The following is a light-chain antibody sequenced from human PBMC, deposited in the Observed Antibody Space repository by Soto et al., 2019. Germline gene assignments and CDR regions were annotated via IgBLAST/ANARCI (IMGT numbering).Light chain of an antibody. CDR2: GAS. V-gene: IGKV3-15*01. CDR1: QSVGSN. CDR3: QKFNKWPWT. J-gene: IGKJ1*01. Sequence: EIVLTQPPGTLSLSPGERATRCCRASQSVGSNLAWYQQKPGQAPRLLIYGASTRATGAPPRFSGSGSGTEFTLTISSLQSEDFAVYYCQKFNKWPWTFGQGTKVDIK.